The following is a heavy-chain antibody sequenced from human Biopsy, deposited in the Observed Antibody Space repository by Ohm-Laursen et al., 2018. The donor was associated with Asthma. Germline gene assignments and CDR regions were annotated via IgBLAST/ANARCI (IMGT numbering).Heavy chain of an antibody. CDR3: ARVWAGGFDS. CDR1: GGSINNYY. V-gene: IGHV4-59*01. CDR2: IYYTGRT. Sequence: GTLSLTCTVSGGSINNYYWSWIRQPPGKGLDLIGYIYYTGRTNYNPSLKSRVTLSVDTSNNQFSLKLSSVTAADTAFYYCARVWAGGFDSWGQGTLVTVSS. J-gene: IGHJ4*02. D-gene: IGHD6-19*01.